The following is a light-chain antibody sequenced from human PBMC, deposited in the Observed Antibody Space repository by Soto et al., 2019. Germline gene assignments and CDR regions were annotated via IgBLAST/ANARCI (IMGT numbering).Light chain of an antibody. CDR1: ESVSSSY. V-gene: IGKV3-20*01. Sequence: EIVLTQSPGTLSLSPGERATLSCRASESVSSSYLTWYQQKPGQTPRLLIFGASSRATGIQDRFSGSGSGTDFTLTISRLEPEDFAVYYCQQYGSSPPTFGQGNKLEIK. CDR3: QQYGSSPPT. CDR2: GAS. J-gene: IGKJ2*01.